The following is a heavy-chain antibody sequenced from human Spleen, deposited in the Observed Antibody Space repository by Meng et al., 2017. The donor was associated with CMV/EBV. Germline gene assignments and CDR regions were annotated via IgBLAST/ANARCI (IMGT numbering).Heavy chain of an antibody. V-gene: IGHV2-70*20. CDR1: GFSLSTSGMC. CDR3: ARILAGGEDAFDI. J-gene: IGHJ3*02. CDR2: IDRDDDK. D-gene: IGHD3-16*01. Sequence: SGPTLVKPTQTLTLTCTFSGFSLSTSGMCVSWVRQPPGKALEWLALIDRDDDKFYSTSLKTRLTISKDTSKNQVVLTMTNMDPVDTATYYCARILAGGEDAFDIWGQGTMVTVSS.